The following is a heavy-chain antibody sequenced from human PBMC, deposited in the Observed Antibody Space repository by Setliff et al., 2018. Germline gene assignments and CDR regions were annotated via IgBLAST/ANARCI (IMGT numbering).Heavy chain of an antibody. J-gene: IGHJ6*02. CDR1: GFTFRNYG. V-gene: IGHV3-33*01. D-gene: IGHD2-21*02. CDR3: ARNWATAQHYYYGMDV. CDR2: IWNDGSTK. Sequence: LRLSCVASGFTFRNYGMHWVRQAPGKGLEWVALIWNDGSTKFYGDSVKGRFTISRDNSENTLYLQMNSLRAEDTAVYYCARNWATAQHYYYGMDVWGQGTTVTVSS.